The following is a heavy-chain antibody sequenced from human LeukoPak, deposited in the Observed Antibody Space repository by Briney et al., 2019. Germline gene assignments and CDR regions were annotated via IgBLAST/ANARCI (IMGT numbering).Heavy chain of an antibody. Sequence: ASVKVSCKASGYTFTSYDINWVRQATGQGLEGMGWMNPNSGNTGYAQKFQGRVTMTRNTSISTAYMELSSLRSEDTAVYYGARGKWLQSYYFDYWGQGTLVTVSS. J-gene: IGHJ4*02. V-gene: IGHV1-8*01. D-gene: IGHD5-24*01. CDR1: GYTFTSYD. CDR3: ARGKWLQSYYFDY. CDR2: MNPNSGNT.